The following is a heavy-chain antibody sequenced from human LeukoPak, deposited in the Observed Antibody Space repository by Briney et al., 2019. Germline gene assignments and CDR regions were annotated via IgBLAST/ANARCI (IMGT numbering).Heavy chain of an antibody. D-gene: IGHD5/OR15-5a*01. J-gene: IGHJ4*02. CDR2: VKEDGSEE. CDR1: GFTFSSHS. V-gene: IGHV3-7*01. CDR3: ARLLHYERSVYRPVDC. Sequence: GGSLRLSCAASGFTFSSHSMSWVRQAPGKGLEWVANVKEDGSEENYVDSVKGRFTISRDNAVKSLYLRMNSLRAEDTAVYFCARLLHYERSVYRPVDCWGQGTLVAVSS.